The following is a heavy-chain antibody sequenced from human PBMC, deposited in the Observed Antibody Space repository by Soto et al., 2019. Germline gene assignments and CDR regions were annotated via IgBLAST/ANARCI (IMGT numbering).Heavy chain of an antibody. D-gene: IGHD5-12*01. Sequence: QVHLVESGGALVRPGGSLRLSCTASGFNFSDYYMSWVRQAPGKGLEWVSYISNSARSGSVRYYADSVKGRFTISRDNAKNSVHLQMSSLKAEDTAVYYGARQYSGSVLGYWGLGTLVTVSS. CDR1: GFNFSDYY. CDR2: ISNSARSGSVR. V-gene: IGHV3-11*01. CDR3: ARQYSGSVLGY. J-gene: IGHJ4*02.